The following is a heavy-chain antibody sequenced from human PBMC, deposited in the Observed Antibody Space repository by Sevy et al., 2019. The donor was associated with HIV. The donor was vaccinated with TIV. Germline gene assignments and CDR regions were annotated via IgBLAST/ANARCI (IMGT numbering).Heavy chain of an antibody. D-gene: IGHD4-17*01. CDR3: AREGSYGDYMLSYYYGMDV. V-gene: IGHV3-7*01. CDR2: IYQDGSEK. J-gene: IGHJ6*02. CDR1: GFSFRSYW. Sequence: GSLRLSCAASGFSFRSYWMTWVRQAPGKGLEWVASIYQDGSEKYYMDSVKGRFTVSRDNAKNSLFLQMNSLRVEDTAVYYCAREGSYGDYMLSYYYGMDVWGQGTTVTVSS.